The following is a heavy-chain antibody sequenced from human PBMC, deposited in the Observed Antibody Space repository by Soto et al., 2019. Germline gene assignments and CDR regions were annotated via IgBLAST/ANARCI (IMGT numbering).Heavy chain of an antibody. Sequence: QVQLQESGPGLVKPSQTLSLTCTVSGGSISSGGYYWSWIRQHPGKGLEWIGYFYYSGSTYYNPSLKSRVTISVDTSKNQFSLKLSSVTAADTAVYYCAVGADFWSSMGMDVWGQGTTVTVSS. CDR1: GGSISSGGYY. J-gene: IGHJ6*02. CDR3: AVGADFWSSMGMDV. D-gene: IGHD3-3*01. CDR2: FYYSGST. V-gene: IGHV4-31*03.